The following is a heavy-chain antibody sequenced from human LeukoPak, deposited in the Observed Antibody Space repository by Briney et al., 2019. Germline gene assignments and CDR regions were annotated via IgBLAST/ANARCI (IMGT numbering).Heavy chain of an antibody. CDR2: IIPIFGTA. V-gene: IGHV1-69*13. J-gene: IGHJ6*02. CDR3: ARDGYSSSSYYYYGMDV. D-gene: IGHD6-6*01. CDR1: GGTFSSYA. Sequence: GASVKVSCKASGGTFSSYAISWVRQAPGQGLEWMVGIIPIFGTANYAQKFQGRVTITADESTSTAYMELSSLRSEDTAVYYCARDGYSSSSYYYYGMDVWGQGTTVTVSS.